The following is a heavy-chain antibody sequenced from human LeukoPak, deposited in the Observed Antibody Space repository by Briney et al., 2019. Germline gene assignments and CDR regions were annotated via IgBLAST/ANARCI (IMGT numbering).Heavy chain of an antibody. CDR2: IWYDGTNK. J-gene: IGHJ4*02. Sequence: PGKSLRLSCAASGFTFSSYGMHWVRQAPGKGLEWVAVIWYDGTNKYYADSVKGRFTISRDNSKNTLYLQMNSLRAEDTAVYYCARDLSDGVVTAIAHYWGQGTLVTVSS. CDR1: GFTFSSYG. D-gene: IGHD2-21*02. CDR3: ARDLSDGVVTAIAHY. V-gene: IGHV3-33*01.